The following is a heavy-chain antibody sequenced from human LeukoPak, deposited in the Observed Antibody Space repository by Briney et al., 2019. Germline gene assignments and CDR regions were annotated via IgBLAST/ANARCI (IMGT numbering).Heavy chain of an antibody. CDR3: AKALYCSGGSYYDHLDYYYYGMDV. Sequence: GGSLRLSCTASGFYFSTYDMNWVRQVPGKGLEWVSYIDSSGSTTYYAGSVQGRFTISRDNSKNTLYLQMNSLRAEDTAVYYCAKALYCSGGSYYDHLDYYYYGMDVWGQGTTVTVSS. D-gene: IGHD2-15*01. J-gene: IGHJ6*02. CDR1: GFYFSTYD. CDR2: IDSSGSTT. V-gene: IGHV3-48*01.